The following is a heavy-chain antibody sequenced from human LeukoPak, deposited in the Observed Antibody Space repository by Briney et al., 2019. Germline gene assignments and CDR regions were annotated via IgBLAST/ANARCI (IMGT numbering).Heavy chain of an antibody. CDR1: GFTFSSYS. Sequence: GGSLRLSCAASGFTFSSYSMNWVRQAPGKGLEWVSSISSSSSYIYYADSVKGRFTISRDNAKNSLYLQMNSLRAEDTAVYYCARVLAYYYDSSGYGNFDYWGQGTLVTVSS. V-gene: IGHV3-21*01. CDR2: ISSSSSYI. CDR3: ARVLAYYYDSSGYGNFDY. J-gene: IGHJ4*02. D-gene: IGHD3-22*01.